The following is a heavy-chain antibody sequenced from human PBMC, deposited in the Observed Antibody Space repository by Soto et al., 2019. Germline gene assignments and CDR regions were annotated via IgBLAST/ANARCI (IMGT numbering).Heavy chain of an antibody. CDR3: AKDRKSPLIVAPVPWLDT. D-gene: IGHD3-22*01. Sequence: PGGSLRLSCAASGFTFSSYAMSWVRQAPGKGLEWVSAISGSGGSTYYADSVKGRFTISRDNSKNTLYLQMNSLRAEDTAVYYCAKDRKSPLIVAPVPWLDTWGQGTLVNVSS. CDR1: GFTFSSYA. V-gene: IGHV3-23*01. J-gene: IGHJ5*02. CDR2: ISGSGGST.